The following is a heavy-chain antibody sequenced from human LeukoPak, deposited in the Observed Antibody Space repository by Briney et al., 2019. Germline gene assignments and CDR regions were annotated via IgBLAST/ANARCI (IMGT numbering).Heavy chain of an antibody. CDR3: ARDRYSSSWPYYFDY. D-gene: IGHD6-13*01. Sequence: AGSLTLSCAASGFTFSSYSMNWVRQAPGKGLEWVSYISSSSSTIYYADSVKGRFTISRDNAKNSLYLEMNSLSDEDTAAYYCARDRYSSSWPYYFDYWGQGTMVTVSS. V-gene: IGHV3-48*02. CDR2: ISSSSSTI. CDR1: GFTFSSYS. J-gene: IGHJ4*02.